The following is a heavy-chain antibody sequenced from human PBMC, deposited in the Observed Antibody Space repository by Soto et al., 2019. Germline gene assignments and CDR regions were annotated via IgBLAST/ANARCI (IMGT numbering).Heavy chain of an antibody. CDR1: GYTFTSYY. Sequence: ASVKVSCKASGYTFTSYYMHWVRQAPGQGLEWMGIINPSGGSTSYAQKFQGRVTMTRDTSTSTVYMELSSLRSEDTAVYYCARDKPYYYDSSGYYYYYYGMEVWGQGPTVTLSS. J-gene: IGHJ6*02. V-gene: IGHV1-46*01. D-gene: IGHD3-22*01. CDR2: INPSGGST. CDR3: ARDKPYYYDSSGYYYYYYGMEV.